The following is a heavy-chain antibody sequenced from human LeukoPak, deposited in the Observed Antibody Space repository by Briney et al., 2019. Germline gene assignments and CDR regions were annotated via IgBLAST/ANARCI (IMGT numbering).Heavy chain of an antibody. CDR1: GDSISRGNY. Sequence: SGTLSLTCGVSGDSISRGNYWNWVRQFPGKGLEWIGDIDQSGITNYNPSLKSRVTMSLDKSKNEFSLSLHSVTAADTAVYFCARDPRPRGGWFYFDYWGQGILVTVSS. J-gene: IGHJ4*02. CDR2: IDQSGIT. D-gene: IGHD6-19*01. V-gene: IGHV4-4*02. CDR3: ARDPRPRGGWFYFDY.